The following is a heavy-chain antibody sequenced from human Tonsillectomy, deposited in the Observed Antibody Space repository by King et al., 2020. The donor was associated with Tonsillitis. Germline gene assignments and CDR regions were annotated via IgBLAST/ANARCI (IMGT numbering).Heavy chain of an antibody. CDR2: ISGSGGST. Sequence: VQLVESGGGLVQPGGSLRLYCAASGFTFSSYAMSWVRQAPGKGLEWVSAISGSGGSTYYADSVKGRFTISRDNSKNTLYLQMNSLRAEDTDVYYCARLGARINVVRGVPVFYYYGMDVLGQGATVTVSS. J-gene: IGHJ6*02. CDR1: GFTFSSYA. D-gene: IGHD3-10*01. CDR3: ARLGARINVVRGVPVFYYYGMDV. V-gene: IGHV3-23*04.